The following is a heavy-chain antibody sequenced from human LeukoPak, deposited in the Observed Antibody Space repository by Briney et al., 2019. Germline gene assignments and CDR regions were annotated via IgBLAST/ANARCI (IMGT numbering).Heavy chain of an antibody. Sequence: PGGSLRLSCAASGFTFSSYGMHWVRQAPGKGLEWVAFIRYDGSNKYYADSVKGRFTISRDNSKNTLYLQMNSLRAEDTAVYYCAKDGWYSYAQNYYYYCMDVWGKGTTVTVSS. CDR3: AKDGWYSYAQNYYYYCMDV. J-gene: IGHJ6*03. D-gene: IGHD5-18*01. CDR2: IRYDGSNK. CDR1: GFTFSSYG. V-gene: IGHV3-30*02.